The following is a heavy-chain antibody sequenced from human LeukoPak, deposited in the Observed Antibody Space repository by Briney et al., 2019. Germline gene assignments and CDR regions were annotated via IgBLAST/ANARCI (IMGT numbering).Heavy chain of an antibody. CDR1: GYTFTGYY. CDR2: INPNSGGT. CDR3: ASGSLVVTALDYYYYMDV. D-gene: IGHD2-21*02. Sequence: ASVKVSCKASGYTFTGYYMHWVRQAPGQGLEWMGRINPNSGGTNYAQKFQGRVTMTRDTSISTAYMELSRLRSDDTAVYYCASGSLVVTALDYYYYMDVWGKGTTVTVSS. J-gene: IGHJ6*03. V-gene: IGHV1-2*06.